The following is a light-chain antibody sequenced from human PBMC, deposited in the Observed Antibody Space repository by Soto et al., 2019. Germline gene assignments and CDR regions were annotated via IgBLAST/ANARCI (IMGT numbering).Light chain of an antibody. Sequence: DIQMTQSPSSLSASVGDRVTITCQASQDISNYLNWYQQKPGKAPKLLIYDASNLEKGIPSRFSGGRSATYITFTISSLHPEDIATYYWQHYDNLPPLFGPGAKVDIK. V-gene: IGKV1-33*01. CDR3: QHYDNLPPL. J-gene: IGKJ3*01. CDR1: QDISNY. CDR2: DAS.